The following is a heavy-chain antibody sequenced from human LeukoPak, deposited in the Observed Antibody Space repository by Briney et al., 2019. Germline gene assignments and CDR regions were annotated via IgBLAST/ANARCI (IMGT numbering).Heavy chain of an antibody. Sequence: GASVKVSCKTSGYAFTNYDINWVRQAPGQGLEWMGWMHPDNGNTGYAQKFQGRVTMTRNTSITTAYMELRSLRSDDTAMYYCARDLKWWYYWGQGTVVTVSS. J-gene: IGHJ4*02. CDR1: GYAFTNYD. CDR2: MHPDNGNT. CDR3: ARDLKWWYY. D-gene: IGHD2-15*01. V-gene: IGHV1-8*01.